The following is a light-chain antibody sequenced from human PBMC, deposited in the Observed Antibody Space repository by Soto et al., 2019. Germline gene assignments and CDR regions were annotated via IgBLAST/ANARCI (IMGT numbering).Light chain of an antibody. Sequence: DIVMTQSPDSLAVSLGERATINCKSSQSVLYSSNNMNYLAWYQQTPGQPPKLLIYWASTRESGVPDRFSGSGSGTDFTLTISSLQAEDVAVYYCQQYYNTPLTFGGGTKVEIK. J-gene: IGKJ4*01. V-gene: IGKV4-1*01. CDR3: QQYYNTPLT. CDR2: WAS. CDR1: QSVLYSSNNMNY.